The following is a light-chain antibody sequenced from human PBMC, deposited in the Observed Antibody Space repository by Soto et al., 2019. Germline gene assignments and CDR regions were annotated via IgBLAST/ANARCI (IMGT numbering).Light chain of an antibody. V-gene: IGKV3-20*01. CDR1: QTVRSSY. Sequence: EIVLTQSPGTLSLSPGERVTLSCRASQTVRSSYLAWYQQKPGQAPRLLMYGASSRATGIPDRFSGSGSGSDFTLTISRLEPEDFAVDFCQQYGNSPLSFGGGTKVEIK. J-gene: IGKJ4*01. CDR3: QQYGNSPLS. CDR2: GAS.